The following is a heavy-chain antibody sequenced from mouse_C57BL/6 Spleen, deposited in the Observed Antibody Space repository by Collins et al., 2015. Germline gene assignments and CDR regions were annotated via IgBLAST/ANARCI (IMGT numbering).Heavy chain of an antibody. J-gene: IGHJ3*01. Sequence: VIWGDGSTNYHSALISRLSISKDNSKSQVFLKLNSLQTDDTATYYCAKKGGFAYWGQGTLVTVSA. V-gene: IGHV2-3*01. CDR3: AKKGGFAY. CDR2: IWGDGST.